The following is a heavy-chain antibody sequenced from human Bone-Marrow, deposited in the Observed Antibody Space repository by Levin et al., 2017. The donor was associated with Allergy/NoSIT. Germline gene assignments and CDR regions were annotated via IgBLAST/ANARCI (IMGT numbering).Heavy chain of an antibody. D-gene: IGHD3-16*01. CDR1: GDSLGTYY. CDR3: ARDEGGDRWYFDL. V-gene: IGHV4-59*01. Sequence: SQTLSLTCTVSGDSLGTYYWNWFRQSPAKGLEWIGYIYYSGSTKYNPSLKNRLTISVDTSRNQFSLTLTSVTAADTAVYYCARDEGGDRWYFDLWGRGTLVTVSA. J-gene: IGHJ2*01. CDR2: IYYSGST.